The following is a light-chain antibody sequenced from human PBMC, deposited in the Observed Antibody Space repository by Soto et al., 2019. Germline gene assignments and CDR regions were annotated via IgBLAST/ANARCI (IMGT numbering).Light chain of an antibody. CDR3: QSYDSSLINSV. CDR2: GNT. Sequence: QSVLTQPPSVSGAPGQWVTISCTGSISNIGAGYDVHWYQQFPGTAPKLLIHGNTNRPSGVPDRFSGSKSGTSASLAITGLQAEDEADYYSQSYDSSLINSVFGGGTKLTVL. J-gene: IGLJ3*02. CDR1: ISNIGAGYD. V-gene: IGLV1-40*01.